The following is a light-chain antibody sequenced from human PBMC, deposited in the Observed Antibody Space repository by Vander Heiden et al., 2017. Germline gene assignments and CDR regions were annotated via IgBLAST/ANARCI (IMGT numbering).Light chain of an antibody. J-gene: IGKJ2*01. CDR2: AAS. CDR3: QQSYSTPYT. CDR1: QSISSY. Sequence: DSQLTHSPSSLSASVGDRVTITCRASQSISSYLNWYQQKPGKAPKLLIYAASSLQSGVPSRFSGSGSGTDFTLTISSLQPEDFATYYCQQSYSTPYTFGQGTKLEIK. V-gene: IGKV1-39*01.